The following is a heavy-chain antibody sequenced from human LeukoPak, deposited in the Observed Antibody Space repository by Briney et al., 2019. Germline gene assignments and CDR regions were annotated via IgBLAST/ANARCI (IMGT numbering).Heavy chain of an antibody. V-gene: IGHV1-2*02. Sequence: GASVKVSCKASGYTFTGYYMHWVRQAPGQGLEWMGWINPNSGGTNYAQKFQGRVTMTRDTSISTAYMELSRLRSDDTAVYYCARERYCGGDCYSGLDYWGQGTLVTVSS. CDR1: GYTFTGYY. J-gene: IGHJ4*02. CDR2: INPNSGGT. CDR3: ARERYCGGDCYSGLDY. D-gene: IGHD2-21*02.